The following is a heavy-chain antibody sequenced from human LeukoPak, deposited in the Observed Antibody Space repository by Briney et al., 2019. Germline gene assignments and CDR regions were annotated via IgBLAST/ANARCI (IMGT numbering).Heavy chain of an antibody. D-gene: IGHD3-3*01. V-gene: IGHV1-8*03. CDR1: GYTFTSYD. J-gene: IGHJ6*03. CDR2: MNPNSGNT. CDR3: ARGRPSPYYDFWSGYPFYYYYYMDV. Sequence: SVKVSCKASGYTFTSYDINWVRQATGQGLEWMGWMNPNSGNTGYAQKFQGRVTITRNASISTAYMELSSLRSEDTAVYYCARGRPSPYYDFWSGYPFYYYYYMDVWGKGTTVTISS.